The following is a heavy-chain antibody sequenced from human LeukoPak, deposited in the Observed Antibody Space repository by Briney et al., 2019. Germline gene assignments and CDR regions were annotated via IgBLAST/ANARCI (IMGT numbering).Heavy chain of an antibody. CDR1: GYTFTSNY. J-gene: IGHJ4*02. CDR3: ARESFGALLYYFDY. Sequence: SVKVSCKASGYTFTSNYMHWVRQAPGQGLEGMGIINPSGGSTIYAQKFQGRVTMTGDMSTSTVYMELSSLRSEDPAVYYCARESFGALLYYFDYWGQGTLVTVSS. V-gene: IGHV1-46*01. D-gene: IGHD3-3*01. CDR2: INPSGGST.